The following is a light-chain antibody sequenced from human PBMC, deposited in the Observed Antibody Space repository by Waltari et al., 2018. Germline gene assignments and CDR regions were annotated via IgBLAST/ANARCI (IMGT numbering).Light chain of an antibody. CDR2: WAS. V-gene: IGKV4-1*01. CDR1: QTVLYSSNNKNF. Sequence: DIVMTQSPDSLAVSLGERATINCKSSQTVLYSSNNKNFLAWYPQKAGQPPKLLINWASTRELGVPDPFNGSGSGTDFTLTISSLQAEDVAVYDCQQYYRTPPTFSQGTKLEIK. J-gene: IGKJ2*01. CDR3: QQYYRTPPT.